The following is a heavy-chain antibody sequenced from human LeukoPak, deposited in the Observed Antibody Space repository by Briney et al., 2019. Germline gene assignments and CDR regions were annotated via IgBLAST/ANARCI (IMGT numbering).Heavy chain of an antibody. D-gene: IGHD2-15*01. CDR2: IYYSGST. Sequence: SETLSLTCTVSGGSISSYYWNWIRQPPGKALEWIGYIYYSGSTNYNPSLKSRVTISVDTSKNQFSLKLSSVTAADTAVYYCARAYCSGGSCYLGDYWGQGTLVTVSS. CDR1: GGSISSYY. J-gene: IGHJ4*02. V-gene: IGHV4-59*01. CDR3: ARAYCSGGSCYLGDY.